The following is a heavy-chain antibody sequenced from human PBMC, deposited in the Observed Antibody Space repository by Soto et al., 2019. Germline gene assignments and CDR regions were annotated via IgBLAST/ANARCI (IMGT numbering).Heavy chain of an antibody. CDR1: RGSVNRCGYD. Sequence: PSGTLFLTLTVSRGSVNRCGYDWSWVRPHPGKGLESIGYIYSSGSTYYNPSLKSRVTLSVDTSKNQFSLKLSSVTAADTAVYYCARGHRGGENWFDPWGQGPLVTVSS. V-gene: IGHV4-31*02. CDR3: ARGHRGGENWFDP. CDR2: IYSSGST. D-gene: IGHD3-16*01. J-gene: IGHJ5*02.